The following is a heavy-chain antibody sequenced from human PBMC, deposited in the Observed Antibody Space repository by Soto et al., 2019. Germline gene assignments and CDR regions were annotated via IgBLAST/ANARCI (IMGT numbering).Heavy chain of an antibody. CDR2: IYSGGYT. V-gene: IGHV3-53*01. D-gene: IGHD3-10*01. Sequence: EVQLVESGGGLIQPGGSLRLSCAVSGFTVSNNYMSWVRQAPGKGLEGVSVIYSGGYTAYGDSVKGRFTISRDNSKNKPYSEINRRAAAAAGVYYCATHPGGGGYWGQGTLVTVSS. CDR1: GFTVSNNY. J-gene: IGHJ4*02. CDR3: ATHPGGGGY.